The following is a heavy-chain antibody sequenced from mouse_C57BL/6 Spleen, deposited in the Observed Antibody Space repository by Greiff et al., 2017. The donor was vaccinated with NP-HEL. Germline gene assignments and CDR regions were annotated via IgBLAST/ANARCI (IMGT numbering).Heavy chain of an antibody. J-gene: IGHJ4*01. CDR2: IYPGDGDT. Sequence: QVQLKESGAELVKPGASVKISCKASGYAFSSYWMNWVKQRPGKGLEWIGQIYPGDGDTNYNGKFKGKATLTADKSSSTAYMQLSSLTSEDSAVYFCARCPLYYYAMDYWGQGTSVTVSS. CDR1: GYAFSSYW. V-gene: IGHV1-80*01. CDR3: ARCPLYYYAMDY.